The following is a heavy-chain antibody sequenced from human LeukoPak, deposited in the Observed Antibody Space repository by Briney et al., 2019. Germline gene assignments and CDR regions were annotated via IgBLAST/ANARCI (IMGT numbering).Heavy chain of an antibody. CDR1: GFTFSSYS. J-gene: IGHJ4*02. V-gene: IGHV3-21*01. CDR2: ISSSSSYI. CDR3: AGALPGSYDSSGYLDY. Sequence: GGSLRLSCAASGFTFSSYSMNWVRQAPGKGLEWDSSISSSSSYIYYADSVKGRFTISRDNAKNSLYLQMNSLRAEDTAVYYCAGALPGSYDSSGYLDYWGQGTLVTVSS. D-gene: IGHD3-22*01.